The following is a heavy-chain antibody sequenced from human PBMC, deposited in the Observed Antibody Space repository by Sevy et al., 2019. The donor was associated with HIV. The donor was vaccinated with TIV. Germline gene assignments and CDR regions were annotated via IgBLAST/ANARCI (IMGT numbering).Heavy chain of an antibody. J-gene: IGHJ4*02. CDR3: TTESKKRRLYAVLDC. CDR2: IKSKTDGGTT. D-gene: IGHD3-16*01. V-gene: IGHV3-15*01. CDR1: GFTFSNAW. Sequence: GGSLRLSCAASGFTFSNAWMSWVRQAPGKGREWAGRIKSKTDGGTTEYAAPVKGRFTSSRDDSKDTLYLQMNSLKTGDTAFYCCTTESKKRRLYAVLDCWGEGPLVSVSS.